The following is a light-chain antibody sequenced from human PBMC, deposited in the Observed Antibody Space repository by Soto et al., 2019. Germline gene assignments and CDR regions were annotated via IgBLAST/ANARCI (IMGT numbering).Light chain of an antibody. J-gene: IGKJ1*01. V-gene: IGKV3-20*01. Sequence: EIVLTQSPGTLSLSPGERATLSCRASQSVAGSFLAWYQQKPGQAPRLLIHGASSRATGIPDRFSGSESGTDFTLTISRLEPEDFAVYYCQQYGSSPWTFGQGTEVEIK. CDR3: QQYGSSPWT. CDR2: GAS. CDR1: QSVAGSF.